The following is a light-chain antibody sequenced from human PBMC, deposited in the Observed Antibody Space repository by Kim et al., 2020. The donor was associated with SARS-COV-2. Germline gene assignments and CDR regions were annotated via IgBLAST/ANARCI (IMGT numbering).Light chain of an antibody. CDR3: QQYATSPGT. CDR1: QSVSSNF. J-gene: IGKJ1*01. CDR2: SAS. V-gene: IGKV3-20*01. Sequence: ENVLTQSPDTLSLSPGERATLSCRASQSVSSNFLAWYQHKTGQAPRLLIYSASSRASGIPDRFSGSGSGTDFTLTISTLEPEDFAVYYSQQYATSPGTFGQGTKVDIK.